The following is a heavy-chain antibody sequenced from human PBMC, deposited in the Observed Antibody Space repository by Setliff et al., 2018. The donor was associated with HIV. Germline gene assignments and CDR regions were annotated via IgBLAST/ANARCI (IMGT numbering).Heavy chain of an antibody. Sequence: PSETLSLTCTVSGYSISSGYYWGWIRQPPGKGLEWIGSIYYSGRTYYNPSLKSRVTISVDTSKNQFSLKLSSVTAADTAVYYCATVGWDYYDESRTLREEGFVPWGQGTLVTVSS. CDR1: GYSISSGYY. CDR3: ATVGWDYYDESRTLREEGFVP. CDR2: IYYSGRT. J-gene: IGHJ5*02. D-gene: IGHD3-22*01. V-gene: IGHV4-38-2*02.